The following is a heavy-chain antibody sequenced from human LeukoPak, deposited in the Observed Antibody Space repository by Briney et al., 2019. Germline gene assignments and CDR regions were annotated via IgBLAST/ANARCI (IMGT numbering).Heavy chain of an antibody. CDR2: IYYSGST. D-gene: IGHD6-13*01. V-gene: IGHV4-39*07. CDR3: ARDSSSWYGFDY. J-gene: IGHJ4*02. Sequence: GSLRLSCAASGSTFSSHTMNWVRQAPGKGLEWIGSIYYSGSTYYNPSLKSRVTISVDTSKNQFSLKLSSVTAADTAVYYCARDSSSWYGFDYWGQGTLVTVSS. CDR1: GSTFSSHT.